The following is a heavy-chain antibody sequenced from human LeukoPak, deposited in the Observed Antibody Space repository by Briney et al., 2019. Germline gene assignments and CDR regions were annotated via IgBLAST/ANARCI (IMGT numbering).Heavy chain of an antibody. Sequence: PGGSLRLSCAASGFTFSSYAMSWVRQAPGKGLEWVSAISGSGGSTYYADSVKGRFTISRDNPKNTLYLQMNSLRAEDTAVYYCAKDRSSSSGNFDYWGQGTLVTVSS. CDR1: GFTFSSYA. V-gene: IGHV3-23*01. CDR3: AKDRSSSSGNFDY. J-gene: IGHJ4*02. D-gene: IGHD6-6*01. CDR2: ISGSGGST.